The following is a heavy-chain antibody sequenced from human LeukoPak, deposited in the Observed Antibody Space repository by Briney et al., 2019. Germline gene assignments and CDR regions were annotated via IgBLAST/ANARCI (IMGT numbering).Heavy chain of an antibody. V-gene: IGHV3-7*01. CDR1: GFTFSSYW. CDR3: ARDDSRYYDFWSGYYYSDTHYYGMDV. Sequence: GGSLRLSCAASGFTFSSYWMSWVRQAPGKGLEWVANIKHDGSEKYYVDSVKGRFTISRDNAKNSLYLQMNSLRAEDTAVYYCARDDSRYYDFWSGYYYSDTHYYGMDVWGQGTTVTVSS. CDR2: IKHDGSEK. J-gene: IGHJ6*02. D-gene: IGHD3-3*01.